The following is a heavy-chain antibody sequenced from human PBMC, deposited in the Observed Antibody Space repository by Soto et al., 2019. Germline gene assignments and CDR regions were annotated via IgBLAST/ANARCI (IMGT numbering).Heavy chain of an antibody. CDR2: IYWDDDK. V-gene: IGHV2-5*02. CDR1: GFSLSTSRVG. J-gene: IGHJ4*02. D-gene: IGHD2-21*02. CDR3: AHTSGGGNSACFDY. Sequence: QITLKESGPTLVKPTQTLTLTCTFSGFSLSTSRVGVGWIRQPPGKALEWLALIYWDDDKRYSPSLKSRLTITKDTSKNHVVLTMTNTDPVDTATYYCAHTSGGGNSACFDYWGQGTLVTVSS.